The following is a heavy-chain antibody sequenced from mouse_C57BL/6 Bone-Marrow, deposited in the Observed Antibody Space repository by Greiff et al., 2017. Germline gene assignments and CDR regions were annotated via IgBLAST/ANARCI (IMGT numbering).Heavy chain of an antibody. CDR2: ISDGGSYT. D-gene: IGHD2-4*01. CDR3: ARDVGLRPWFAY. Sequence: EVQGVEPGAGLVKPGGSLKLSCAASGFTFSSYAMSWVRQTPEKRLEWVATISDGGSYTYYPDNVKGRYTMSRDNAKNNLYLQMSQLKSEDTAMYYCARDVGLRPWFAYWGQGTLVTVSA. CDR1: GFTFSSYA. V-gene: IGHV5-4*01. J-gene: IGHJ3*01.